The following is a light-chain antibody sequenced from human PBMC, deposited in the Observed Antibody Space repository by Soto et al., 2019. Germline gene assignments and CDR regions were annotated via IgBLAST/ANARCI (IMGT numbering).Light chain of an antibody. V-gene: IGKV4-1*01. Sequence: DIVMTQSPDALAVSLGERASINCRSSRSILSSSNNNNYLAWYQHKPGQPPRLLIYWASARESGVPDRFSGSWSATDFTLTISSFQAEDVAVYYCQQYYSNPPWSFGQGTKVEIK. CDR3: QQYYSNPPWS. J-gene: IGKJ1*01. CDR1: RSILSSSNNNNY. CDR2: WAS.